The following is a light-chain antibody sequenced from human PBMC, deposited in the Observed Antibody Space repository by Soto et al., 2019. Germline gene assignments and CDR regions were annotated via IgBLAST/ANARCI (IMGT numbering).Light chain of an antibody. J-gene: IGLJ1*01. CDR1: SSDVGGYNY. CDR3: SRYTSSSTPLYV. CDR2: DVS. V-gene: IGLV2-14*01. Sequence: QSALTQPASVSGSPGQSITISCTGTSSDVGGYNYVSWYQQHPGKAPKFMIYDVSNRPSGVSNRFCGSKSGNTASLTISGLQAEDEADYYCSRYTSSSTPLYVFGTGTKLTV.